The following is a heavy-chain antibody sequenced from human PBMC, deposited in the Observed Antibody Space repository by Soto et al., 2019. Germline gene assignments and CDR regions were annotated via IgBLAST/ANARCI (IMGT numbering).Heavy chain of an antibody. CDR2: ISSSSSPI. CDR1: GFTFSSND. D-gene: IGHD2-15*01. V-gene: IGHV3-48*01. Sequence: PGGSLRLSCAAAGFTFSSNDMNWVRQAPGKGLEWVSYISSSSSPIYYADSVRGRFTISRDNAKNSLYLQMNSLRAEDTAVYYCARTNRILDDFDIWGQGTMVTVSS. J-gene: IGHJ3*02. CDR3: ARTNRILDDFDI.